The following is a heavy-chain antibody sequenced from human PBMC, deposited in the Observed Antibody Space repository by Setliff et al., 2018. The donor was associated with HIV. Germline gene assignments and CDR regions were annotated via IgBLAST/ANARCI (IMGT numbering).Heavy chain of an antibody. D-gene: IGHD6-13*01. J-gene: IGHJ4*02. CDR1: GGSISSSSYY. CDR2: IYYSGST. V-gene: IGHV4-61*10. Sequence: PSETLSLTCTVSGGSISSSSYYWSWIRQPAGKGLEWIGYIYYSGSTNYNPSLKSRVTISVDTSKNQFSLSLSSVTAADTAVYYCARLPDINSWPFDYWARGTLVTVSS. CDR3: ARLPDINSWPFDY.